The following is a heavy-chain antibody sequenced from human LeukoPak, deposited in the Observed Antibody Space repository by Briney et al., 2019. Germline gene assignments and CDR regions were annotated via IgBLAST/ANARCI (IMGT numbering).Heavy chain of an antibody. D-gene: IGHD6-19*01. CDR3: ARDLTVAGTFDY. V-gene: IGHV3-33*01. Sequence: GRSLRLSCAASGFTFSSYGMHWVRQAPGKGLEWVAVIWYDGSNKYYADSVKGRFTISRDNSKNTLYLQMNSLRAEDTAVYYCARDLTVAGTFDYWGQGTLVTVSS. CDR1: GFTFSSYG. CDR2: IWYDGSNK. J-gene: IGHJ4*02.